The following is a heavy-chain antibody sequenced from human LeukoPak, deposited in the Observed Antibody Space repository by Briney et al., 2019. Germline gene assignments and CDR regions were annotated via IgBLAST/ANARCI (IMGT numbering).Heavy chain of an antibody. D-gene: IGHD3-10*01. CDR2: IYYSGST. CDR1: GGSISSSSYY. V-gene: IGHV4-39*07. J-gene: IGHJ6*03. CDR3: ARQRIYYGSGGFYYYMDV. Sequence: SETLSLTCTVSGGSISSSSYYWGWIRQPPGKGLEWIGSIYYSGSTYYNPSLKSRVTISVDTSKNQFSLKLSSVTAADTAVYYCARQRIYYGSGGFYYYMDVWGKGTTVTISS.